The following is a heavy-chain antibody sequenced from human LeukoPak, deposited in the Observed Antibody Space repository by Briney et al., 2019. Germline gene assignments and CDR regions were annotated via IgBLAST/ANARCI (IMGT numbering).Heavy chain of an antibody. CDR3: ARGQFGYYYYYMDV. CDR2: FDPEDGET. D-gene: IGHD3-16*01. CDR1: GYTLTELS. J-gene: IGHJ6*03. V-gene: IGHV1-24*01. Sequence: GASVKVSCKVSGYTLTELSMHWVRQAPGKGLEWMGGFDPEDGETIYAQKFQGRVTMTEDTSTDAAYMELSSLRSEDTAVYYCARGQFGYYYYYMDVWGKGTTVTVSS.